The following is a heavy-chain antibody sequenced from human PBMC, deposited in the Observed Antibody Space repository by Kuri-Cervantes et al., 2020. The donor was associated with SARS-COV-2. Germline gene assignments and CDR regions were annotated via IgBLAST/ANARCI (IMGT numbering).Heavy chain of an antibody. Sequence: LRLSCSVSGDSITNGVYYWSWVRQPPGKGLEWIGYIHHRGTTYATLTSRVSMSIDRSKNQFSLKLRSVTAADTAVYYCARAGYSSSWDYYYYYYMDVWGKGTTVTVSS. D-gene: IGHD6-13*01. CDR1: GDSITNGVYY. CDR3: ARAGYSSSWDYYYYYYMDV. V-gene: IGHV4-30-2*01. J-gene: IGHJ6*03. CDR2: IHHRGTT.